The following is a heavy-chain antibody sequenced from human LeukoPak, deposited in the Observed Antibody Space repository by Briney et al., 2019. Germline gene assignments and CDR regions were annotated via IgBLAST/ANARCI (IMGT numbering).Heavy chain of an antibody. CDR2: IYTSGST. D-gene: IGHD3-22*01. Sequence: PSDTLSLTCTVSGGYISCGSYYWSWIRQPAGEGLEWIGRIYTSGSTNYNPSLKSRVPISVHTSNNQFSLKLRSVTAADPGVYYCARYGGYYESSGYYCNWFDPWGQGTLATVSS. CDR1: GGYISCGSYY. CDR3: ARYGGYYESSGYYCNWFDP. V-gene: IGHV4-61*02. J-gene: IGHJ5*02.